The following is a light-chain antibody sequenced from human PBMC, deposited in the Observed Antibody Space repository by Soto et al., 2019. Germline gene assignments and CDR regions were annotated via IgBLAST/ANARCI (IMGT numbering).Light chain of an antibody. CDR1: QSISSW. Sequence: DIQMTQSPSTLSASVGDRVTITCRASQSISSWLAWYQQKPGKAPKLLSSDASNLERGVPSRFSGSGSGTEFTLTISSMQPDDFETYYCQQYSGYSRTFGQGTKVDIK. V-gene: IGKV1-5*01. CDR2: DAS. CDR3: QQYSGYSRT. J-gene: IGKJ1*01.